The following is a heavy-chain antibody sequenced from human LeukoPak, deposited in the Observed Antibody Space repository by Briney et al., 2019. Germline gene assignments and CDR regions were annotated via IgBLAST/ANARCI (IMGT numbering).Heavy chain of an antibody. Sequence: VSVKVSCKASGYTFTGYYMHWVRQAPGQGLEWMGWINPNSGGTNYAQKFQGRVTMTRDTSISTAYMELSRLRSDDTAVYYCARDPRGYNWFDPWGQGTLVTVSS. CDR3: ARDPRGYNWFDP. CDR2: INPNSGGT. V-gene: IGHV1-2*02. J-gene: IGHJ5*02. CDR1: GYTFTGYY.